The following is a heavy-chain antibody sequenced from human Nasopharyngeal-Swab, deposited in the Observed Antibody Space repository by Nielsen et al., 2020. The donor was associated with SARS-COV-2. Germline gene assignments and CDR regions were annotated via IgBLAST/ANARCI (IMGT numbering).Heavy chain of an antibody. CDR2: INPNSGGT. CDR3: AREAAKGETAIDY. J-gene: IGHJ4*02. D-gene: IGHD2-21*01. Sequence: ASVKVSCKPSGYTFTDYYIHWVRQAPGQGLEWMGWINPNSGGTNYAQKFQGRVTMTRDTSISTAYMELSRLRSDDTAVYYCAREAAKGETAIDYWGQGTLVTVSS. CDR1: GYTFTDYY. V-gene: IGHV1-2*02.